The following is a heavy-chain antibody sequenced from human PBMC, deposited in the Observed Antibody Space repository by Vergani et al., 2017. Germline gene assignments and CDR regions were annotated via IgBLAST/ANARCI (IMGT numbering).Heavy chain of an antibody. D-gene: IGHD6-13*01. CDR3: ARAHRYSIAAAGTIWFDP. J-gene: IGHJ5*02. V-gene: IGHV4-61*10. Sequence: QVQLQESGPGLVKPSETLSLTCTVSGGSVSSGSYYWSWIRQPAGKGLEWIGYIYYSGSTNYNPSLKSRVTISVDTSKNQFSLKLSSVTAADTAVYYCARAHRYSIAAAGTIWFDPWGQGTLVTVSS. CDR1: GGSVSSGSYY. CDR2: IYYSGST.